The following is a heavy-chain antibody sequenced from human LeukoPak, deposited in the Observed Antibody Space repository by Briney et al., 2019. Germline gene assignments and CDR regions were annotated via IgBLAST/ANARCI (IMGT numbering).Heavy chain of an antibody. CDR2: TYYRSKWFD. J-gene: IGHJ4*02. Sequence: SQTLSLTCAISGDSVFNNNVAWNWIRQSPSRGLEWLGRTYYRSKWFDEYTMSMKVRLTINPDISRNQFSLLLTSVTPEDTGVYYCAREDRLGHFDYWGQGTLVTVSS. V-gene: IGHV6-1*01. CDR3: AREDRLGHFDY. CDR1: GDSVFNNNVA.